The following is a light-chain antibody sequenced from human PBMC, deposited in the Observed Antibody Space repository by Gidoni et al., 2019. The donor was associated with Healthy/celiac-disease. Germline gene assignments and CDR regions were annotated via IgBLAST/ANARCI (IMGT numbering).Light chain of an antibody. CDR2: WAS. CDR3: QQYYSTPLT. CDR1: QRVLYRSNNKNY. V-gene: IGKV4-1*01. J-gene: IGKJ4*01. Sequence: DIVMTQSPDSLAASLGERATINCKSSQRVLYRSNNKNYLAWYQQKPGQPPKLHIYWASTRESWVPDRFSGSGSGTDFTLTISSLQAEDVAVYYCQQYYSTPLTFGGGTKVEIK.